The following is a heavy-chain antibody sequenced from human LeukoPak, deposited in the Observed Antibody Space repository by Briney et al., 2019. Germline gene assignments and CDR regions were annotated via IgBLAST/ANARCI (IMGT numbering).Heavy chain of an antibody. CDR3: AGEMVAVFGDAFDI. CDR1: GFTFKDYE. J-gene: IGHJ3*02. D-gene: IGHD3-3*01. V-gene: IGHV3-48*03. CDR2: IDGSGISM. Sequence: TGGSLRLSCAASGFTFKDYEMTWVRQAPGKGLEWISYIDGSGISMSYAPSVKGRFTISRDNAKNSLFLQMNSLRAEDTAVYHCAGEMVAVFGDAFDIWGQGTMVTVSS.